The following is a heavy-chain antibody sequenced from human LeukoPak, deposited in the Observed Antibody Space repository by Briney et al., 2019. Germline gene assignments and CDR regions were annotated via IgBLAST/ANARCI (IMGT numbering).Heavy chain of an antibody. J-gene: IGHJ3*02. D-gene: IGHD3-10*01. CDR3: AVGRGVIIADFDAFDI. V-gene: IGHV1-24*01. CDR2: FDPEDGET. CDR1: GYTLTELS. Sequence: ASVKVSCKVSGYTLTELSMHWVRQAPGKGLEWMGGFDPEDGETIYAQKFQGRVTMTEDTSTDTAYMELSSLRSEDTAVYFCAVGRGVIIADFDAFDIWGQGTMVTVSS.